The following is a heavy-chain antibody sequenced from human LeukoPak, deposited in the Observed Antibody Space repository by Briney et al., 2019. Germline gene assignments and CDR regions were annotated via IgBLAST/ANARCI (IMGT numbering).Heavy chain of an antibody. Sequence: GGSLRLSCAASGFTFSSYALGWIRQAPGKGLGWVSSILNSSYIYYSDSVKGRFTISRDNTKNSLYLQMDSLRAEDTAVYYCARDRGYSGYAHGYWGQGTLVTVSS. CDR1: GFTFSSYA. J-gene: IGHJ4*02. D-gene: IGHD5-12*01. V-gene: IGHV3-21*01. CDR2: ILNSSYI. CDR3: ARDRGYSGYAHGY.